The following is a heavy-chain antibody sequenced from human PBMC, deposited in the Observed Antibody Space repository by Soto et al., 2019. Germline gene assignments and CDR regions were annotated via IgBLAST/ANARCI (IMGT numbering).Heavy chain of an antibody. V-gene: IGHV1-46*01. Sequence: RFASTNYSRHWARQAPGQGLEGMGLIDPRGARPNYAQKFQDRVIMTSDTSTATVYMELSSVIFEDTAIYYCARENMDDSTAVPDIWGQGTMVTVSS. J-gene: IGHJ3*02. CDR2: IDPRGARP. CDR3: ARENMDDSTAVPDI. D-gene: IGHD2-21*02. CDR1: RFASTNYS.